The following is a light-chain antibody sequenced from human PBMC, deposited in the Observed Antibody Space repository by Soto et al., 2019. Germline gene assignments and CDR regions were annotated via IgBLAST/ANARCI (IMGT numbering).Light chain of an antibody. CDR1: SSDIGHYDY. Sequence: QSVLSQPASVSGSPGQSITIACTGTSSDIGHYDYVSWYQQHPGKAPKLMIYHVTYRPSGVSNRYSGSKSGNSASLTISGLQADDEADYYCCSLTTSHTYVFGSGTKVTVL. CDR2: HVT. CDR3: CSLTTSHTYV. J-gene: IGLJ1*01. V-gene: IGLV2-14*03.